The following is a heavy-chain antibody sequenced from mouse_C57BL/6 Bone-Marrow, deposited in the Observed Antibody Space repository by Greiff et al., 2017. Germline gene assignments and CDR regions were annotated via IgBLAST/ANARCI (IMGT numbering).Heavy chain of an antibody. CDR1: GYTFTSYW. CDR2: IDPSDSYT. Sequence: QVQLQQPGAELVKPGASVKLSCKASGYTFTSYWMQWVKQRPGQGLEWIGEIDPSDSYTNYNQKFKGKATLTVDTSSSTAYMQLRRLPSEDSAVYYCARVWSRDYYAMDYWGQGTSVTVSS. V-gene: IGHV1-50*01. CDR3: ARVWSRDYYAMDY. D-gene: IGHD1-1*02. J-gene: IGHJ4*01.